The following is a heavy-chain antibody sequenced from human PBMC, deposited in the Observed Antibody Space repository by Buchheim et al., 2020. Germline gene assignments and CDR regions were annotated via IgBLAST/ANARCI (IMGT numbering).Heavy chain of an antibody. CDR2: IYHNGIT. D-gene: IGHD6-13*01. CDR3: ARVRQQLAHFDY. CDR1: GDSISSASYY. Sequence: QVQLQESGPGLVKPSQTLSLTCTVSGDSISSASYYWTWIRQRPGKGLEWIGYIYHNGITYYNPSLKSRVILSIDTSTNQFSLKMSSVTAADTAVYYCARVRQQLAHFDYWGQGTL. V-gene: IGHV4-31*03. J-gene: IGHJ4*02.